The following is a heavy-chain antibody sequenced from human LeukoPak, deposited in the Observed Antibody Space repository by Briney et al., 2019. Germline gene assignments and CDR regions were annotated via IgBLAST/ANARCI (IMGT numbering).Heavy chain of an antibody. CDR3: ARLFPNYYDSSGDDAFDI. Sequence: SETLSLTCTVSGGSINNYYWNWIRQPPGKGLEWIGYIYYSGGTNYNPSLKSRVTISVDTSKNQFSLKLSSVTAADTAVYYCARLFPNYYDSSGDDAFDIWGQGTMVTVSS. V-gene: IGHV4-59*08. D-gene: IGHD3-22*01. CDR2: IYYSGGT. J-gene: IGHJ3*02. CDR1: GGSINNYY.